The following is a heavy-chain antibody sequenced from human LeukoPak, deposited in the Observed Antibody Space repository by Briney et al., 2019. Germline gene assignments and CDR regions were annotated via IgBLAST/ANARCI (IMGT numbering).Heavy chain of an antibody. Sequence: ASVKVSCKASGYTFTGYYMHWVRQAPGQGLEWMGWINPNSGGTNYAQKFQGWVTMTRDTSISTAYMELSRLRSDDTAVYYCARGYAKHFDWLLSFGSVDWSYYYYGMDVWGQGTTVTVSS. J-gene: IGHJ6*02. D-gene: IGHD3-9*01. V-gene: IGHV1-2*04. CDR3: ARGYAKHFDWLLSFGSVDWSYYYYGMDV. CDR1: GYTFTGYY. CDR2: INPNSGGT.